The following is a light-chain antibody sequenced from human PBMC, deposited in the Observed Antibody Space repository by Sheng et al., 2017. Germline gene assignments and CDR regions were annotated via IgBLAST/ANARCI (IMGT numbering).Light chain of an antibody. Sequence: DIQMTQSPSSLSAFVGDRVTITCRASQDIGNYLAWYQQKPGKVPKLLIYVATTLQSGVPSRFSGGGSGTDFTLTISSLQPEDVATYYCQKYNTAPWTFGQGTKVEIK. CDR2: VAT. CDR3: QKYNTAPWT. V-gene: IGKV1-27*01. CDR1: QDIGNY. J-gene: IGKJ1*01.